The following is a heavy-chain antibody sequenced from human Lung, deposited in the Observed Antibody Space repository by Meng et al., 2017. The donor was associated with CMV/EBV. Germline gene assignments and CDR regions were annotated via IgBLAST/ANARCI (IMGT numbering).Heavy chain of an antibody. CDR2: IIPVLRTV. V-gene: IGHV1-69*04. CDR1: GGSFSRFA. D-gene: IGHD3-3*01. Sequence: SVXVSXXASGGSFSRFALSWVRQAPGQGPQWMGRIIPVLRTVNYAQRFQGRVTLTADKATSTAYMELNRLTSEDTAVYYCARAQILGVDIGSHYYAMEVWGTRTXVPVAS. CDR3: ARAQILGVDIGSHYYAMEV. J-gene: IGHJ6*04.